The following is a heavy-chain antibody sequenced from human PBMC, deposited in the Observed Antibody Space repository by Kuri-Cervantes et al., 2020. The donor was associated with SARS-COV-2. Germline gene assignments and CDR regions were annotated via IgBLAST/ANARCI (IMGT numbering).Heavy chain of an antibody. J-gene: IGHJ5*02. D-gene: IGHD3-3*01. CDR2: TNPNSGGT. CDR1: GYTFSGYY. CDR3: ARDTQQYYDFWSGYYNWFDP. V-gene: IGHV1-2*02. Sequence: ASVKVCCKASGYTFSGYYMHWVRQAPGQGLEWMGWTNPNSGGTNYAQKFQGRVTMTRDTSISTAYMELSRLRSDDTAVYYCARDTQQYYDFWSGYYNWFDPWGQGTLVTVSS.